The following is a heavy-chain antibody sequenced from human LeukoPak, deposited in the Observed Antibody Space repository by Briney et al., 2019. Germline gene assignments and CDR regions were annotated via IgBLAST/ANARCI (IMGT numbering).Heavy chain of an antibody. Sequence: GTLRLSCAASGFTFSSYGMSWVRQAPGKGLEWVSAISGSGGSTYYADSVKGRFTISRDNSKNTLYLQMNSLRAEDTAVYYCARAVDYYDSSGYYRRSYYYYYMDVWGKGTTVTISS. CDR1: GFTFSSYG. D-gene: IGHD3-22*01. V-gene: IGHV3-23*01. CDR2: ISGSGGST. J-gene: IGHJ6*03. CDR3: ARAVDYYDSSGYYRRSYYYYYMDV.